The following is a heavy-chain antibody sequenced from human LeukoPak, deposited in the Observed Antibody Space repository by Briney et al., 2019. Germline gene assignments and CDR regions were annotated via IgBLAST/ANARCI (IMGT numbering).Heavy chain of an antibody. Sequence: PGGSLRLSCAASGFTFSSYEMNWVRQAPGQGLEWVSYTSSSGSTIYYADSVKGRFTISRDNAKNSLYLQMNSLRAEDTAVYYCAELGIPMIGGVWGKGTTVTISS. J-gene: IGHJ6*04. CDR2: TSSSGSTI. V-gene: IGHV3-48*03. D-gene: IGHD3-10*02. CDR1: GFTFSSYE. CDR3: AELGIPMIGGV.